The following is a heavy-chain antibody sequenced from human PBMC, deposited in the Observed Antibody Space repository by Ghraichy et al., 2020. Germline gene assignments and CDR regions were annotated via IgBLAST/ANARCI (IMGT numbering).Heavy chain of an antibody. V-gene: IGHV3-11*06. D-gene: IGHD2-2*01. Sequence: GGSLRLSCAASGFTFSDYYMSWIRQAPGKGLEWVSYISSSSSYTNYADSVKGRFTISRDNAKNSLYLQMNSLRAEDTAVYYCARARYCSSTSCSSMDVWGQGTTVTVSS. J-gene: IGHJ6*02. CDR1: GFTFSDYY. CDR2: ISSSSSYT. CDR3: ARARYCSSTSCSSMDV.